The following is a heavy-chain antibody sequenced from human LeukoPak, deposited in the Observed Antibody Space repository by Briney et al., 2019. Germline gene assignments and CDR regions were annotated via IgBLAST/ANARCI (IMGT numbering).Heavy chain of an antibody. CDR1: GFTFSSYG. CDR3: AKDLRVRGVIILVGIDY. CDR2: IRYDGSNK. V-gene: IGHV3-30*02. Sequence: GGSLRLSCAASGFTFSSYGMHWVRQAPGKGLEWVAFIRYDGSNKYYADSVKGRFTISRDNSKNTLYLQMNSLRAEDTAVYYCAKDLRVRGVIILVGIDYWGQGTLVTVSS. D-gene: IGHD3-10*01. J-gene: IGHJ4*02.